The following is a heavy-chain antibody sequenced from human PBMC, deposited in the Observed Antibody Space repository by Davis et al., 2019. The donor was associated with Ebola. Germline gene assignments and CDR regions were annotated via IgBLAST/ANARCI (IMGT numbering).Heavy chain of an antibody. D-gene: IGHD3-10*01. CDR3: AKEITMVRGLGY. Sequence: GESLKISCAASGFTFSNYGMHWVRQAPGKGLEWVAFIRYDGSNKYYGDSVKGRFTISRDNSKDTLFLQMSSLSAEDTAVYYCAKEITMVRGLGYWGQGTLVTVSS. V-gene: IGHV3-30*02. CDR1: GFTFSNYG. CDR2: IRYDGSNK. J-gene: IGHJ4*02.